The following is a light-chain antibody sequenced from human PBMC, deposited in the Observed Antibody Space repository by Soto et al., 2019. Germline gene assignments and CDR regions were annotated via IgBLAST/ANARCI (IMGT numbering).Light chain of an antibody. CDR3: QKYGSSPPWT. V-gene: IGKV3-20*01. Sequence: EIVLTQSPGTLSLSPGERATLSCRASESVSSSYLIWYQQKPGQAPRVLIYGASNRATGVPDRFSGSGSGTDFPLTISRLEPEDFAVYYCQKYGSSPPWTFGQGTKVEIK. CDR1: ESVSSSY. J-gene: IGKJ1*01. CDR2: GAS.